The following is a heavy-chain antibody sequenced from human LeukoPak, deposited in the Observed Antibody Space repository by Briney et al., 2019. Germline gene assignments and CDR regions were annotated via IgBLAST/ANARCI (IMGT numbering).Heavy chain of an antibody. V-gene: IGHV3-48*03. CDR1: GFTFSSYE. CDR2: ISSSGNTI. CDR3: AREALALNY. Sequence: GGSLRLSCAASGFTFSSYEMNWVRQAPGKGLEWVSYISSSGNTIYYADSVKGRFTISRDNAKNSLYLQMNSLSAEDTAVYYCAREALALNYWGQGTLVTVSS. J-gene: IGHJ4*02.